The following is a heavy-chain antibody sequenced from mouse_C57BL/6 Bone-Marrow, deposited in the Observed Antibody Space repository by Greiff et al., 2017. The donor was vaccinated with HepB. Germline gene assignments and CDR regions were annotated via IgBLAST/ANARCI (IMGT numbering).Heavy chain of an antibody. CDR2: ISNGGGST. CDR1: GFTFSDYY. J-gene: IGHJ2*01. D-gene: IGHD1-1*01. CDR3: ARRGYYDSSYDYFDY. Sequence: EVKLVESGGGLVQPGGSLKLSCAASGFTFSDYYMYWVRQTPEKRLEWVAYISNGGGSTYYPDTVQGRFTISRDNAKNTLYLQMSRLKSEDTAMYYCARRGYYDSSYDYFDYWGQGTTLTVSS. V-gene: IGHV5-12*01.